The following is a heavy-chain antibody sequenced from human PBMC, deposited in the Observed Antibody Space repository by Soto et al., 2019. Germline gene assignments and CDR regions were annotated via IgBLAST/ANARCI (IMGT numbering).Heavy chain of an antibody. Sequence: NPSETLSLTCTVSGGSISSYYWSWIRQPPGKGLEWIGYIYYSGSTNYNPSLKSRVTISVDTSKNQFSLKLSSVTAADTAVYYCARSTMVRLLWFDPWGQGTLVTVSS. V-gene: IGHV4-59*01. D-gene: IGHD3-10*01. CDR1: GGSISSYY. CDR3: ARSTMVRLLWFDP. J-gene: IGHJ5*02. CDR2: IYYSGST.